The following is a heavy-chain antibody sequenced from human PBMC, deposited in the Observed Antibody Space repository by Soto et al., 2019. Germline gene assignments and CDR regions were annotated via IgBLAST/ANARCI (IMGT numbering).Heavy chain of an antibody. CDR2: IYYSGST. J-gene: IGHJ3*02. Sequence: SETLSLTCTVSGGSISSYYWSWIRQPPGKGLEWIGYIYYSGSTNYNPSLKSRVTISVDTSKNQFSLKLSSVTAADTAVYYCARGALSSGWYYGAFDIWGQGTMVTVSS. CDR3: ARGALSSGWYYGAFDI. CDR1: GGSISSYY. V-gene: IGHV4-59*01. D-gene: IGHD6-19*01.